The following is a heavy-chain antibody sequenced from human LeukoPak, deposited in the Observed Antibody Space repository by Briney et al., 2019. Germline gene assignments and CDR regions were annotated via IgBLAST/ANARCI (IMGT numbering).Heavy chain of an antibody. CDR3: ARENTRNYRANYGMDV. CDR1: GGSISSYY. Sequence: PSETLSLTCTVSGGSISSYYWSWIRQPPGKGLEWIGYISYSGTTSYNPSLKSRVTISVDTSKNQFSLKLRSVTAADSAVYYCARENTRNYRANYGMDVWGQGTTVNVSS. CDR2: ISYSGTT. D-gene: IGHD3-16*02. V-gene: IGHV4-59*01. J-gene: IGHJ6*02.